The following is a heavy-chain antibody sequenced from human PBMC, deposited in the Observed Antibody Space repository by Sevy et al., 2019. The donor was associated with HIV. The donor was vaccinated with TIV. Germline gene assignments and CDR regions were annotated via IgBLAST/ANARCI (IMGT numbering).Heavy chain of an antibody. CDR3: ARRGYNWNYGGGFDY. J-gene: IGHJ4*02. CDR1: GGSISSSSYY. CDR2: IYYSGST. Sequence: SETLSLTCTVSGGSISSSSYYWGWIRQPPGKGLEWIGSIYYSGSTYYNPSLKSRVTISVDTSKNQFSLKLSSVTAADTAVYYCARRGYNWNYGGGFDYWGQGTPVTVSS. D-gene: IGHD1-7*01. V-gene: IGHV4-39*01.